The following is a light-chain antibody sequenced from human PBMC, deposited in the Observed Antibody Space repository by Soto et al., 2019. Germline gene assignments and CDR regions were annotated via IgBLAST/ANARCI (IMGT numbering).Light chain of an antibody. J-gene: IGKJ1*01. Sequence: DIQLTQSPSTLPASVGDRVTITCRASQSISNWLAWYHQKPGTAPKLLIYHASTLESGVPSRFSGSGSGTEFTLTSIGLQPDDFATYYCHQYMSYSFGQGTKVEIK. CDR1: QSISNW. CDR2: HAS. V-gene: IGKV1-5*01. CDR3: HQYMSYS.